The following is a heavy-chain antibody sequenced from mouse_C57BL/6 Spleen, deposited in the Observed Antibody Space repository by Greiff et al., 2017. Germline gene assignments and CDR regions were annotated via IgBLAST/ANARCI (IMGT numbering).Heavy chain of an antibody. V-gene: IGHV1-81*01. CDR1: GYTFTSYG. Sequence: VQLQESGAELARPGASVKLSCKASGYTFTSYGISWVKQRTGQGLEWIGEIYPRSGNTYYNEKFKGKATLTADKSSSTAYMELRRLTSEDSAVYFCARSVIYYGNYDAMDYWGQGTSVTVSS. CDR3: ARSVIYYGNYDAMDY. CDR2: IYPRSGNT. D-gene: IGHD2-1*01. J-gene: IGHJ4*01.